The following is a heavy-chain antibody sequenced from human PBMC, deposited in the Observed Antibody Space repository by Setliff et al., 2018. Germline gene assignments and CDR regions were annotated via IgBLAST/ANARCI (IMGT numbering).Heavy chain of an antibody. J-gene: IGHJ3*02. D-gene: IGHD5-12*01. Sequence: ASVKVSCKTSGYTFINYGLSWMRQAPGQGLEWMGWISGYNGNTDYAQNFQGRVTMTTDTSTSTAYMELRSLRSDDTAVYYCARDPRGYSGFDRFRGAFNIWGQGTMVTVSS. CDR1: GYTFINYG. CDR2: ISGYNGNT. CDR3: ARDPRGYSGFDRFRGAFNI. V-gene: IGHV1-18*01.